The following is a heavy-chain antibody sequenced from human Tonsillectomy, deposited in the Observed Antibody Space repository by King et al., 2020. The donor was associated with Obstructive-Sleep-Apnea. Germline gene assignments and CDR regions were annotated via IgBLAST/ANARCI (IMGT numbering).Heavy chain of an antibody. CDR2: VSGSGDSI. CDR1: GFTFSSYV. Sequence: VQLVESGGGLVQPGGSLRLSCAASGFTFSSYVMSWVRQAPGKGLEWVSGVSGSGDSIYSADSVKGRFTISRDNSKNTLYLQMNSLRAEDTAVYFCEKKPPSLTGLAYWGQGTLVTVSS. D-gene: IGHD3-9*01. CDR3: EKKPPSLTGLAY. J-gene: IGHJ4*02. V-gene: IGHV3-23*04.